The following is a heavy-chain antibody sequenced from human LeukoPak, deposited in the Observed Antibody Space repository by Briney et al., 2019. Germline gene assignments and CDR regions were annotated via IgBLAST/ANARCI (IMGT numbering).Heavy chain of an antibody. CDR2: IYSDNT. J-gene: IGHJ5*02. D-gene: IGHD1-26*01. CDR3: EKKYSTGLDP. CDR1: GFTFDDYG. V-gene: IGHV3-23*03. Sequence: GGSLRLSCAASGFTFDDYGMSWVRHAPGKGLEWVSFIYSDNTHYSYSGKGRFTISIDNSKNNLYLQMNSLRDEATDVYYCEKKYSTGLDPWGQGTLVTVSS.